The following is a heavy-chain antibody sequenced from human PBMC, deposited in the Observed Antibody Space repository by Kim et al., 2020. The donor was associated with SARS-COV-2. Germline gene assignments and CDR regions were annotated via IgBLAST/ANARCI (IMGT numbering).Heavy chain of an antibody. Sequence: NADSVQGPFTITRDNAKNSLYLQMSSLRAEDTAVYYCASLFTIPRPGFDPWGQGTLVTVSS. J-gene: IGHJ5*02. CDR3: ASLFTIPRPGFDP. V-gene: IGHV3-48*03. D-gene: IGHD3-3*01.